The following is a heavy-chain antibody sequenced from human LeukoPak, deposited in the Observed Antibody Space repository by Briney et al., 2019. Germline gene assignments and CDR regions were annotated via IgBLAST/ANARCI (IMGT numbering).Heavy chain of an antibody. CDR1: GYSFTSYW. J-gene: IGHJ5*02. Sequence: GESLKISCKGSGYSFTSYWIGWVRQTPGKGQEWLGIIYPGDSDTRYSPSFQGQVTISADKSISTAYLQWSSLKASDTAMYYCARLGGIAVAGTPPWFDPWGQGTLVTVSS. CDR3: ARLGGIAVAGTPPWFDP. CDR2: IYPGDSDT. D-gene: IGHD6-19*01. V-gene: IGHV5-51*01.